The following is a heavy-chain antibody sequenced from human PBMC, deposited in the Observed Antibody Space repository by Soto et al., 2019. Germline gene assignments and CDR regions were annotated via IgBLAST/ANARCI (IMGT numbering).Heavy chain of an antibody. V-gene: IGHV1-46*01. Sequence: SVKVSCKASGYKFTSYFIHWVRQAPGQGLEWMGMIHPRCDTGYAHKFRGRVTITIDTSTTTTYMELRNLTSEDTAVYFSVRGYCTTSPCSGDFQFWGQGTLVTVSS. D-gene: IGHD2-15*01. CDR2: IHPRCDT. CDR3: VRGYCTTSPCSGDFQF. CDR1: GYKFTSYF. J-gene: IGHJ1*01.